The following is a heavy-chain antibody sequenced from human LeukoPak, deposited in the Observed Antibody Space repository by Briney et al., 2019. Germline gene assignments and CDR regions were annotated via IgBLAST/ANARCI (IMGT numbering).Heavy chain of an antibody. CDR1: GYTFTSYA. Sequence: ASVKVSCKASGYTFTSYAMHWVRQAPGQGLEWMGWINTNTGNPTYAQGFTGRFVFSLDTSVSTAYLQISSLKAEDTAVYYCALLGYCSGGSCYGSPDYWGQGTLVTVSS. V-gene: IGHV7-4-1*02. CDR2: INTNTGNP. D-gene: IGHD2-15*01. J-gene: IGHJ4*02. CDR3: ALLGYCSGGSCYGSPDY.